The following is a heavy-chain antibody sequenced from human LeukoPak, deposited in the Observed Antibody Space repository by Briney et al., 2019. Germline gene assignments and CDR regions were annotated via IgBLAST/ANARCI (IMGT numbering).Heavy chain of an antibody. CDR3: ARARGAIQLWSRALYGDY. CDR2: INPNSGGT. D-gene: IGHD5-18*01. CDR1: GYTFTSYY. J-gene: IGHJ4*02. V-gene: IGHV1-2*02. Sequence: GASVKVSCKASGYTFTSYYMHWVRQAPGQGLEWMGWINPNSGGTNYAQKFQGRVTMTRDTSINTAYMELSRLRSDDTAVYYCARARGAIQLWSRALYGDYWGQGTLVTVSS.